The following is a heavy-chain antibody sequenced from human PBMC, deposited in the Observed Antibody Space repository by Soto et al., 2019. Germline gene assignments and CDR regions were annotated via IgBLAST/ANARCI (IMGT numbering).Heavy chain of an antibody. CDR3: ARLTTTETYYFDY. Sequence: PGESLKISCKGSGYSVTSYWISWVRQMPGKGLEWMGRIDPSDSYTNYSPSFQGHVTISADKSISTAYLQWSSLKASDTAMYYCARLTTTETYYFDYWGQGTLVTAPQ. CDR1: GYSVTSYW. D-gene: IGHD1-26*01. J-gene: IGHJ4*02. V-gene: IGHV5-10-1*01. CDR2: IDPSDSYT.